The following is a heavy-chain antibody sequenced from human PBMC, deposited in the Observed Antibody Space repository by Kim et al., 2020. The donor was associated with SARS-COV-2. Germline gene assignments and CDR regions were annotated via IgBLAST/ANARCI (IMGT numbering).Heavy chain of an antibody. Sequence: GGDTFYADPVRGRFTIPRDNFKNTLYLPMNSLRAEDTAVYYCAKTGQFDSWGQGTLVTVSS. CDR3: AKTGQFDS. V-gene: IGHV3-23*01. CDR2: GGDT. J-gene: IGHJ4*02.